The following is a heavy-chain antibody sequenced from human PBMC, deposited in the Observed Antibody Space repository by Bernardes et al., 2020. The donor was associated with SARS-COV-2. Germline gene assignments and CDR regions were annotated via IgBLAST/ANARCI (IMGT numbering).Heavy chain of an antibody. CDR1: GFTFSSYS. CDR3: ARDRIRGITSFGVVTRPLDD. D-gene: IGHD3-3*01. V-gene: IGHV3-21*01. CDR2: ISSSSSYI. Sequence: GGSLRLSCAASGFTFSSYSMNWVRQAPGKGLEWVSSISSSSSYIYYADSVKGRFTISRDNAKNSLYLQMTSLRAEDTAVYYCARDRIRGITSFGVVTRPLDDWGQGTLVTVSS. J-gene: IGHJ4*02.